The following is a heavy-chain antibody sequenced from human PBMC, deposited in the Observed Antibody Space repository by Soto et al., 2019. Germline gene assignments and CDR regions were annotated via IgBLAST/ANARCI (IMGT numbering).Heavy chain of an antibody. CDR3: AKDSVVTTIGLHYFDF. CDR2: ITNGDNGP. CDR1: GFTFSNYA. Sequence: EVQLLESGGGLVQPGGSLRLACAASGFTFSNYAMTWVRQAPGKGLEWVSGITNGDNGPYYADSVKGRFTISRDNSKNTVYLQMNRLRAEDTAIYYCAKDSVVTTIGLHYFDFWGQGTLVTVAS. V-gene: IGHV3-23*01. D-gene: IGHD5-12*01. J-gene: IGHJ4*02.